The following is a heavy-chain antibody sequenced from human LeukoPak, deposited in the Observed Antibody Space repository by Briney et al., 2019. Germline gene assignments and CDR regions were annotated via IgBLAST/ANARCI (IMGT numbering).Heavy chain of an antibody. J-gene: IGHJ4*02. CDR1: GFTFSSYG. D-gene: IGHD4-17*01. CDR2: ISDDGRRK. Sequence: GGSLRLSCAASGFTFSSYGMHWVRQAPGKGLEWVGVISDDGRRKDYADSVKGPFTIYRDNSKDTLYLQMNSLRAEDTAVYYCAKRPSDYGDYVSYFDYWGQGTLVTVSS. V-gene: IGHV3-30*18. CDR3: AKRPSDYGDYVSYFDY.